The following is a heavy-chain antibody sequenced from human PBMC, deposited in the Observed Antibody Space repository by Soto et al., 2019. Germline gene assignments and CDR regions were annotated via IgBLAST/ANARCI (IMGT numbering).Heavy chain of an antibody. CDR3: ARGRGSSWPLVYYGMDV. CDR2: INHSGST. D-gene: IGHD6-13*01. J-gene: IGHJ6*02. V-gene: IGHV4-34*01. CDR1: GGSFSGYY. Sequence: ASETLSLTCAVYGGSFSGYYWSWIRQPPGKGLEWIGEINHSGSTNYNPSLKSRVTISVDTSKNQFSLKLSSVTAADTAVYYCARGRGSSWPLVYYGMDVWGQGTTVTVSS.